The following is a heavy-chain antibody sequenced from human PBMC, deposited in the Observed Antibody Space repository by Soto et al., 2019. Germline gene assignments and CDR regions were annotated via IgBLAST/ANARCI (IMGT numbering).Heavy chain of an antibody. V-gene: IGHV4-39*01. J-gene: IGHJ5*02. CDR1: GRSNSENNSY. CDR2: IHHTGST. CDR3: ARPEGGYGSGYSWFDP. D-gene: IGHD5-12*01. Sequence: SETLSLPCRCSGRSNSENNSYLGWIRHTPGEGLEWIGTIHHTGSTYYNPPLKSRVILSLDTSKNQSSMKLSSVTAADTALYYCARPEGGYGSGYSWFDPWGQGTRVTVSS.